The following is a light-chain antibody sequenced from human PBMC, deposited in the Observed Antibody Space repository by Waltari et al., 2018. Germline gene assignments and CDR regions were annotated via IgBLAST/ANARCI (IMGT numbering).Light chain of an antibody. CDR3: QSADSSGDYVV. J-gene: IGLJ2*01. V-gene: IGLV3-25*03. Sequence: SYELTQPPSVSVSPGQTARIPCSGAALPKPYSYWYQQKPGQAPILVMFKDSERPSEIPERFSGSTSGTTVTLTISEVQAEDEADYYCQSADSSGDYVVFGGGTKLTVL. CDR1: ALPKPY. CDR2: KDS.